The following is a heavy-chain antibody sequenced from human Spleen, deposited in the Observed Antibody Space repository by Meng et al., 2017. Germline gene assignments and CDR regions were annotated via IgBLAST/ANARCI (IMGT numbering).Heavy chain of an antibody. V-gene: IGHV3-33*08. D-gene: IGHD3-10*01. Sequence: GESLKISCAASGFTFSGYGMHWVRQAPGKGLEWVAGIWYDGSNICYADSVKGRFTISRDNAKNTLYLQMNSLRAEDTAVYYYARARLITMCRGVIITGFHYWGQGTLVTVSS. J-gene: IGHJ4*02. CDR2: IWYDGSNI. CDR3: ARARLITMCRGVIITGFHY. CDR1: GFTFSGYG.